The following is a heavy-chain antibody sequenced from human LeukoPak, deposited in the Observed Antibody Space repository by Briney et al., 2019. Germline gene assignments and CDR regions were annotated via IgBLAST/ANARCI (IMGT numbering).Heavy chain of an antibody. V-gene: IGHV3-23*01. CDR2: ILNNDIGGNA. CDR3: VKEIKYVGATYLHS. CDR1: GFTFSSST. J-gene: IGHJ4*02. Sequence: TGGSLRLSCTASGFTFSSSTMSWVHQAPGKRPEWVSGILNNDIGGNAYYADAVKGRFTISRDDSKSTLYLEVNSLRAEDTAMYYCVKEIKYVGATYLHSWGQGTLVTVSS. D-gene: IGHD1-26*01.